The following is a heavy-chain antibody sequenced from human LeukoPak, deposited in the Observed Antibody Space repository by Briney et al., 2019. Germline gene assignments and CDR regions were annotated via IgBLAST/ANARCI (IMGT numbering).Heavy chain of an antibody. D-gene: IGHD1-14*01. CDR1: GFTFSSYD. J-gene: IGHJ4*02. CDR2: IGITGDT. Sequence: GGSLRLSCAASGFTFSSYDMHWVRQATGKGLEWVSSIGITGDTYYPGSVKGRFTISRENAKNSFYLQMNSLTGGDTAVYYCARGDRNNGYPQAWGQGTLVTVSS. CDR3: ARGDRNNGYPQA. V-gene: IGHV3-13*01.